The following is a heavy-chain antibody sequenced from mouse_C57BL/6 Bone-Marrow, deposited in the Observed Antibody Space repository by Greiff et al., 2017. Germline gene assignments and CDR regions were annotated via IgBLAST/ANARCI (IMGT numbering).Heavy chain of an antibody. CDR3: AREGLYYYAMDY. CDR2: IYPGDGDT. D-gene: IGHD3-3*01. J-gene: IGHJ4*01. V-gene: IGHV1-80*01. Sequence: VQRVESGAELVKPGASVKISCKASGYAFSSYWMNGVKQRPGKGLEWIGQIYPGDGDTNYNGKFKGKATLTADKSSSTAYMQLSSLTSEDSAVYFCAREGLYYYAMDYWGQGTSVTVSS. CDR1: GYAFSSYW.